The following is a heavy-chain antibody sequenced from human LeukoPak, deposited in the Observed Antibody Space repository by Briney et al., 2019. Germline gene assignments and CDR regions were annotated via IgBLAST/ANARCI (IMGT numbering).Heavy chain of an antibody. J-gene: IGHJ4*02. CDR1: GFTFSGYW. V-gene: IGHV3-7*02. CDR3: ARKGAYCGGDCYSGFDY. Sequence: PGGSLRLSCAASGFTFSGYWMSWVRQAPGKGLEWVANIKQDGSEKYYADSVKGRFTISRDNAKNSLYLQMNSLRAEDTAVYYCARKGAYCGGDCYSGFDYWGQGTLVTVSS. D-gene: IGHD2-21*02. CDR2: IKQDGSEK.